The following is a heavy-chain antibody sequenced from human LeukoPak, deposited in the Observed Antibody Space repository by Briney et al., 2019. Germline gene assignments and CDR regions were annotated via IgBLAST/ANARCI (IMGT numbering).Heavy chain of an antibody. CDR2: IFQVLGTG. J-gene: IGHJ5*02. CDR3: ATAHFDRSAYSHRGPQNWFDP. D-gene: IGHD2-21*01. V-gene: IGHV1-69*04. Sequence: ASVKVSCKASGGTFSKSAVNWLRQAPGQGLEWVGRIFQVLGTGAFAQKLQGRVKFSADNSTNTAYMELTSLRSEDTAVYYCATAHFDRSAYSHRGPQNWFDPWGQGTLLIVSS. CDR1: GGTFSKSA.